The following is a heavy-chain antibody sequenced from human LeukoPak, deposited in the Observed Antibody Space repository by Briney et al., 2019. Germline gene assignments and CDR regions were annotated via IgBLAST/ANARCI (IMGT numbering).Heavy chain of an antibody. V-gene: IGHV1-18*01. Sequence: ASVKVSCKASGYTFTNYGISWVRQAPGQGLEWMGWISAYNGDTKYAEKLQGRVTMTTDTSTSTAHMELRSLRSDDTAVYYCARDPSNSSGWYIYFDSWGQGTLVAVSS. J-gene: IGHJ4*02. D-gene: IGHD6-19*01. CDR1: GYTFTNYG. CDR2: ISAYNGDT. CDR3: ARDPSNSSGWYIYFDS.